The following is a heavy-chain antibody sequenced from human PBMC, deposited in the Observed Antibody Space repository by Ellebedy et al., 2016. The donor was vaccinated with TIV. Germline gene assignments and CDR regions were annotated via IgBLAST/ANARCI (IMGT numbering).Heavy chain of an antibody. CDR3: AKASDTAMKYYFDY. CDR1: GFTFDDYA. V-gene: IGHV3-9*01. J-gene: IGHJ4*02. D-gene: IGHD5-18*01. Sequence: GGSLRLSXAASGFTFDDYAMHWVRQAPGKGLEWVSGISWNSGSIGYADSVKGRFTISRDNAKNSLYLQMNSLRAEDTALYYCAKASDTAMKYYFDYWGQGTLVTVSS. CDR2: ISWNSGSI.